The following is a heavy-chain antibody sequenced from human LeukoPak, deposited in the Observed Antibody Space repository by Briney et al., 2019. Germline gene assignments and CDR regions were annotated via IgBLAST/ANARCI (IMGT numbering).Heavy chain of an antibody. CDR2: ISSSGSTI. D-gene: IGHD3-10*01. J-gene: IGHJ5*01. CDR3: ARGYYYGSGTLGPFDS. CDR1: GFSFSSYE. Sequence: PGGSLRLSCAASGFSFSSYEMNWVRQAPGKGLEWVSYISSSGSTIYNADSVKGRLTISRDNAKNSLYLQMNSLRAEDTAVYYCARGYYYGSGTLGPFDSWGQGTLVTVSS. V-gene: IGHV3-48*03.